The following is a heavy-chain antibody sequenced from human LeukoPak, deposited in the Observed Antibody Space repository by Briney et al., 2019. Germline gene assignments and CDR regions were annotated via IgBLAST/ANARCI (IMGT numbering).Heavy chain of an antibody. D-gene: IGHD2-15*01. CDR2: IKQDGSEK. CDR3: ASWGPAAYCSNGSCS. CDR1: GLTFSSYW. J-gene: IGHJ5*02. V-gene: IGHV3-7*01. Sequence: GGSLRLSCAASGLTFSSYWMTWVRQAPGKGLEWVANIKQDGSEKYYVDSVKGRFTISRDNAKNSLYLQMNSLRVEDTAVYYCASWGPAAYCSNGSCSWGQGTLVTASS.